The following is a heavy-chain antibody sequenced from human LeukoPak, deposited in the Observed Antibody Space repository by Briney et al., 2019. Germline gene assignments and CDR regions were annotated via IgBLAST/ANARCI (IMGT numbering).Heavy chain of an antibody. Sequence: SETLSLTCTVSGGSISRYYWSWIRQPPGKGLEWIGYIYYSGTINYNPSLESRVTISVDMSKNQFSLQLASVTAADTAVYYCARKGEHYYDSGKVWPAWFDSWGQGTPVTVSS. CDR3: ARKGEHYYDSGKVWPAWFDS. D-gene: IGHD3-10*01. CDR1: GGSISRYY. CDR2: IYYSGTI. V-gene: IGHV4-59*01. J-gene: IGHJ5*01.